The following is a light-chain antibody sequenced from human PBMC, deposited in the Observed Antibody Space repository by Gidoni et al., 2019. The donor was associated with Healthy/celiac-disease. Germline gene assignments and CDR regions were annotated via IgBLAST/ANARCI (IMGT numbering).Light chain of an antibody. J-gene: IGLJ2*01. CDR2: GNS. CDR1: SSNIGAGYD. Sequence: QSVLTQPPSVSGAPGQRVTISCTGSSSNIGAGYDVHWYQQLPGPAPKLLIYGNSNRPSGVPDRFSGSKSGTSASLAITGLQAEDEADYYSQSYDSSLSGPVVFGGGTKLTVL. V-gene: IGLV1-40*01. CDR3: QSYDSSLSGPVV.